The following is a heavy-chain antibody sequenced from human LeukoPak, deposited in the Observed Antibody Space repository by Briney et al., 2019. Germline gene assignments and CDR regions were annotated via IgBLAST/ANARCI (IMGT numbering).Heavy chain of an antibody. D-gene: IGHD3-22*01. CDR2: IYYSGST. V-gene: IGHV4-39*01. CDR1: GGSISSSSYY. J-gene: IGHJ5*02. Sequence: SETLSLTCTASGGSISSSSYYWGWIRQPPGKGLEWIGSIYYSGSTYYNPSLKSRVTISVDTSKNQFSLKLSSVTAADTAVYYCASLSYDSSPLGGSTFDPWGQGTLVTVSS. CDR3: ASLSYDSSPLGGSTFDP.